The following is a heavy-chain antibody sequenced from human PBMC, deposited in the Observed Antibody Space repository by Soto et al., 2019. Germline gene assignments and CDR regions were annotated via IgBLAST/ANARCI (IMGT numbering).Heavy chain of an antibody. J-gene: IGHJ5*02. CDR2: ITSDGKSK. Sequence: GGSLRLSCAASGFTFGNYWMHWVRQAPGEGLVWVSRITSDGKSKAYAESVKGRFAISRDNAKNTLYLQMNGLTAEDTAVYYCARESGDWPLNWFDPWGLGTLVTVSS. D-gene: IGHD2-21*02. CDR1: GFTFGNYW. CDR3: ARESGDWPLNWFDP. V-gene: IGHV3-74*01.